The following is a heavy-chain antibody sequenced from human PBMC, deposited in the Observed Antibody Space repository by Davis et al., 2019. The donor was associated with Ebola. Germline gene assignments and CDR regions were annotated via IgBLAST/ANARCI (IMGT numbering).Heavy chain of an antibody. CDR2: IWYDGSNK. Sequence: GGSLRLSCAASGFTFSNAWMNWVRQAPGKGLEWVAVIWYDGSNKYYADSVKGRFTISRDNSKNTLYLQMNSLRAEDTAVYYCARRITMVRGVIIDWYFDLWGRGTLVTVSS. CDR3: ARRITMVRGVIIDWYFDL. V-gene: IGHV3-33*08. CDR1: GFTFSNAW. D-gene: IGHD3-10*01. J-gene: IGHJ2*01.